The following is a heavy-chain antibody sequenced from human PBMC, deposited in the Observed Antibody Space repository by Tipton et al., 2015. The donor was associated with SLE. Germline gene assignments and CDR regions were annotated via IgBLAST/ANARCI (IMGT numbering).Heavy chain of an antibody. Sequence: TLSLTCAVYGGSISDYYWSWIRQTPGEGLEWIGYIYYSGSANYNPSFKSRVTLSVDTSKNQISLKLTSVTAADTAVYYCARRSDWNDYWGQGTLVTVSS. D-gene: IGHD1-1*01. CDR3: ARRSDWNDY. CDR2: IYYSGSA. CDR1: GGSISDYY. J-gene: IGHJ4*02. V-gene: IGHV4-59*08.